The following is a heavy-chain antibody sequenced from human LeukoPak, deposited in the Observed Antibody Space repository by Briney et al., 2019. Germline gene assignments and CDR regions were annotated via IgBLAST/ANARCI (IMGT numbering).Heavy chain of an antibody. Sequence: GESLRLSCAASGFTFSSYSMNWVRQAPGKGLEWVSSISSSSTYIYYADSVKGRFTISRDNVKNSLYLQMNNLRVEDTAVYYCARPLVYCTSGSCFPDYWGQGTLVTVSS. V-gene: IGHV3-21*06. D-gene: IGHD2-15*01. CDR2: ISSSSTYI. CDR3: ARPLVYCTSGSCFPDY. CDR1: GFTFSSYS. J-gene: IGHJ4*02.